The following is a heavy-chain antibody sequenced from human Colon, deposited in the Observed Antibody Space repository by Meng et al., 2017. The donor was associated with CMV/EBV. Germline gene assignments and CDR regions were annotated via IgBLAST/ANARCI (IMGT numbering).Heavy chain of an antibody. CDR1: GYSFRNYW. CDR3: ARGSDFWSGYIDH. CDR2: IYPDDSDI. Sequence: GSLKISCLGSGYSFRNYWIGWVRQMPGKGLEWMGIIYPDDSDIRYSPSFRGQVTISVDKSISTAYLQWASLKASDTAMYYCARGSDFWSGYIDHWGQGTLVTVSS. D-gene: IGHD3-3*01. V-gene: IGHV5-51*01. J-gene: IGHJ4*02.